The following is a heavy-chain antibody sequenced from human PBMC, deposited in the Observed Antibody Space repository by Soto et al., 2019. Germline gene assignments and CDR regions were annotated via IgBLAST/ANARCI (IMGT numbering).Heavy chain of an antibody. V-gene: IGHV3-23*01. CDR2: ISGSGGST. J-gene: IGHJ4*02. CDR3: AKTPGGGVHFDY. D-gene: IGHD2-8*01. CDR1: GFTFSSYA. Sequence: EVQLLESGGGLVQPGGSLRLSCAASGFTFSSYAMSWVRQAPGKGLEWVSAISGSGGSTYYADSVKGRFTISRDNSKNTLYLQRNSLRAEDTAVYYCAKTPGGGVHFDYWGQGTLVTVSS.